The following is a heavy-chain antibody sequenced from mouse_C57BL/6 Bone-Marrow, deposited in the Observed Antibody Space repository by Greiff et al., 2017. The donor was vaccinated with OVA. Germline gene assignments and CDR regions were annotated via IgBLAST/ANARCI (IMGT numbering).Heavy chain of an antibody. J-gene: IGHJ2*01. CDR3: ARGHYGSSYDPIFDY. CDR1: GYTFTSYW. V-gene: IGHV1-59*01. CDR2: IDPSDSYT. D-gene: IGHD1-1*01. Sequence: QVQLQQPGAELVRPGTSVKLSCKASGYTFTSYWMHWVKQRPGQGLEWIGVIDPSDSYTNYNQKFKGKATLTVDPSSSTAYMQLSSLTSEDSAVYYCARGHYGSSYDPIFDYWGQGTTLTVSS.